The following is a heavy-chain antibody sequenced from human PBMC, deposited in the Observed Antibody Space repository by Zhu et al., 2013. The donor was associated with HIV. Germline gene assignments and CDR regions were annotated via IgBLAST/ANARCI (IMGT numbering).Heavy chain of an antibody. J-gene: IGHJ4*02. V-gene: IGHV1-58*01. CDR1: GVTFFSSA. CDR3: ARGEAGPQFISYSSSSPEDY. D-gene: IGHD6-6*01. CDR2: IIVGTGAT. Sequence: QLEQSGPEVKTPGTSATVSCKASGVTFFSSAVHWVRQARGQRLEWIGWIIVGTGATSYAPNFQERVTITRDMSTSTAHMELSSLTPEDTVVYYCARGEAGPQFISYSSSSPEDYWGQGTLVTVSS.